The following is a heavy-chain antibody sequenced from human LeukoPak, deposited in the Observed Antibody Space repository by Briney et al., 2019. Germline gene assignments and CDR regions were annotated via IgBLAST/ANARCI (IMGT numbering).Heavy chain of an antibody. J-gene: IGHJ2*01. D-gene: IGHD1-1*01. CDR2: INHGGST. CDR1: GGSFSGYY. Sequence: PSETLSLTCAVYGGSFSGYYWSWIRQPPGKGLEWIGEINHGGSTNYNPSLKSRVTISVDTSKNQFSLKLSSVTAADTAVYYRAGGAKLDYWYFDLWGRGTLVTVSS. CDR3: AGGAKLDYWYFDL. V-gene: IGHV4-34*01.